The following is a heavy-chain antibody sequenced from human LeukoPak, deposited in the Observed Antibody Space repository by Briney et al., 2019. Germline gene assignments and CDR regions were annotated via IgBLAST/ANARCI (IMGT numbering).Heavy chain of an antibody. CDR2: IYTSGST. D-gene: IGHD3-22*01. CDR1: GGSISSGDYY. CDR3: ARAPYYYDSSGYYLDY. Sequence: SETLSLTCTVSGGSISSGDYYWSWIRQPAGKGLEWIGRIYTSGSTNYNPSLKSRVTISVDTSKNQFSLKLSSVTAADTAVYYCARAPYYYDSSGYYLDYWGQGTLVTVSS. V-gene: IGHV4-61*02. J-gene: IGHJ4*02.